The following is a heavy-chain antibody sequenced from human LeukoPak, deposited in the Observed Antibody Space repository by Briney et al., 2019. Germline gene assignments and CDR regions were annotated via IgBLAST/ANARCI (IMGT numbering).Heavy chain of an antibody. J-gene: IGHJ4*02. V-gene: IGHV4-38-2*02. D-gene: IGHD6-13*01. Sequence: SETLSLTCNVSGYSISSGYYWGWIRQPPGKGLDWIGNIYHTGRTYYNPSLKSRVTISVDTPKNQFSLKLSSVTAADTAVYYCARVFGIAAAGIVDYWGQGTLVTVSS. CDR1: GYSISSGYY. CDR3: ARVFGIAAAGIVDY. CDR2: IYHTGRT.